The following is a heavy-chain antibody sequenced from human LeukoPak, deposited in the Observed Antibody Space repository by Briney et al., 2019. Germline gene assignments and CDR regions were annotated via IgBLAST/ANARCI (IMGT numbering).Heavy chain of an antibody. CDR2: VDPEDGET. Sequence: ASVKVSCKVSGYIFTDYYMHWVQQAPGKGLEWMGLVDPEDGETIYAEKFQGRVTITADTSTDTAYMELSSLRSEDTAVYYCATAYYYDSSGYYRRGAFDIWGQGTMVTVSS. D-gene: IGHD3-22*01. CDR3: ATAYYYDSSGYYRRGAFDI. V-gene: IGHV1-69-2*01. CDR1: GYIFTDYY. J-gene: IGHJ3*02.